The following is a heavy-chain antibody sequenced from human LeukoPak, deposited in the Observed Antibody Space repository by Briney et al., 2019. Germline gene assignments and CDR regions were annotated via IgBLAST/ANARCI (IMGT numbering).Heavy chain of an antibody. CDR2: IGTAGDT. CDR3: ARAPNYYDRGAFDI. V-gene: IGHV3-13*01. CDR1: GFTFSSYD. Sequence: GGSLRLSCAASGFTFSSYDMHWVRQATGKGLEWVSAIGTAGDTYYPGSVKGRFTISRENAKNSLYLQMNSLRAGDTAVYYCARAPNYYDRGAFDIWGQGTMVTVSS. D-gene: IGHD3-22*01. J-gene: IGHJ3*02.